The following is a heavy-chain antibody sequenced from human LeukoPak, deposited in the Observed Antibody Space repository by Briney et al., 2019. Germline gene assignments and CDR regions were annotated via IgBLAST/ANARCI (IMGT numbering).Heavy chain of an antibody. CDR2: ISATGGST. V-gene: IGHV3-23*01. CDR1: GFTFSSYA. Sequence: GGSLRLSCAASGFTFSSYAMSWVRQAAGKGLEWVSAISATGGSTYYADSVKGRFTVSRDNSKHTLYLQMNSLRAEDTAVYYCAKDWGSGWLFDYWGQGTLVTVSS. D-gene: IGHD6-19*01. CDR3: AKDWGSGWLFDY. J-gene: IGHJ4*02.